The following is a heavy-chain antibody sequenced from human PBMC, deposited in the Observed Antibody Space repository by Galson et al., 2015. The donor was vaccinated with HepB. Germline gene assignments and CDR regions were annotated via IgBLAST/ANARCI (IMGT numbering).Heavy chain of an antibody. V-gene: IGHV2-70*01. CDR1: GFSLSTSGMC. CDR2: IDWDDDK. J-gene: IGHJ4*02. D-gene: IGHD3-10*01. CDR3: ARIPPLEYYGSGGGFDY. Sequence: PALVKPTPTLTLTCTFSGFSLSTSGMCVSWIRQPPGKALEWLALIDWDDDKYYSTSLKTRLTISKDTSKNQVVLTMTNMDPVDTATYYCARIPPLEYYGSGGGFDYWGQGTLVTVSS.